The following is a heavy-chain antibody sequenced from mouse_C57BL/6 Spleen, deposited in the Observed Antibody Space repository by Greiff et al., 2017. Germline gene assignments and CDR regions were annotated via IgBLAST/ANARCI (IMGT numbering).Heavy chain of an antibody. D-gene: IGHD1-1*01. CDR3: ASGTTDYYFDY. CDR2: ISYDGSN. Sequence: EVKLQESGPGLVKPSQSLSLTCSVTGYSITSGYYWNWIRQFPGNKLEWMGYISYDGSNNYNPSLKNRISITRDTSKNQFFLKLNSVTTEDTATYYCASGTTDYYFDYWGQGTTLTVSS. CDR1: GYSITSGYY. J-gene: IGHJ2*01. V-gene: IGHV3-6*01.